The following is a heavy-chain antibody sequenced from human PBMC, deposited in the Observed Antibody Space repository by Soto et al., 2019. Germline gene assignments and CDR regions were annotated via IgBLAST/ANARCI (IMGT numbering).Heavy chain of an antibody. J-gene: IGHJ4*02. CDR1: GLTLSSYS. CDR3: AKVERYYYDSSGYYSSPLF. Sequence: GGSLTLSCAPSGLTLSSYSMGWVRHAEENGLEWVAAISTSGGTTYYADSVKGRFTISRDTSKNTLYLQMNSLRAEDTAVYYCAKVERYYYDSSGYYSSPLFWGQGTLVTVSS. D-gene: IGHD3-22*01. V-gene: IGHV3-23*01. CDR2: ISTSGGTT.